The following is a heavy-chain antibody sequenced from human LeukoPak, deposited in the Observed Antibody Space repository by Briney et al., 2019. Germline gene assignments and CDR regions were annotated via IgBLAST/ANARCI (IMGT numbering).Heavy chain of an antibody. CDR3: ARLLGSGSYYNGDY. Sequence: GGSLRLSCAASGFTFSSHWMTWVRQAPGKGLEWVGRSRNKANSYTTDYAAPVKGRFTISRDDSKNSLYLQMNSLKTEDTAVYYCARLLGSGSYYNGDYWGQGTLVTVSS. CDR1: GFTFSSHW. CDR2: SRNKANSYTT. D-gene: IGHD3-10*01. V-gene: IGHV3-72*01. J-gene: IGHJ4*02.